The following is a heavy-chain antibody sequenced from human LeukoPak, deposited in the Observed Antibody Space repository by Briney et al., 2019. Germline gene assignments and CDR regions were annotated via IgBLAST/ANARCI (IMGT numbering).Heavy chain of an antibody. Sequence: PGGSLRLSCAASGFTFSTHWMHWVRQAPGKGLVWVLRINTDGSSRSYADSVKGRFTISRDNAKNTLYLQMNSLRAEDTAVYYCARDFYSRGYWGQGTLVTVSS. CDR3: ARDFYSRGY. J-gene: IGHJ4*02. CDR2: INTDGSSR. D-gene: IGHD2-15*01. CDR1: GFTFSTHW. V-gene: IGHV3-74*01.